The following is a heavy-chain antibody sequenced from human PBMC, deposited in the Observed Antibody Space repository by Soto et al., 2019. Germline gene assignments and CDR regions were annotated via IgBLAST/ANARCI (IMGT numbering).Heavy chain of an antibody. CDR3: TTVFEY. Sequence: GGSLRLSCVTYGLTFTDYWMSWVRQAPGKGLEWVANIKQDESEKNYLDSVKGRFTTSRDNAENTLYLQMNSLRAEDTAVYYCTTVFEYWGQGTPVTVSS. CDR1: GLTFTDYW. J-gene: IGHJ4*02. CDR2: IKQDESEK. V-gene: IGHV3-7*01.